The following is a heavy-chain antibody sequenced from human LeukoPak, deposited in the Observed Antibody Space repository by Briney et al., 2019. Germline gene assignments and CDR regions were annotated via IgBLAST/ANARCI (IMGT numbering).Heavy chain of an antibody. Sequence: GRSLRLSCAASGFTFSSYAMHWVRQAPAKGLEWVAVISYDGSNKYYADSVKGRFTISRDNSKNTLYLQMNSLRAEDTAVYYCARDRGYCSGGSCRSSGGMDVWGQGTTVTVSS. V-gene: IGHV3-30-3*01. J-gene: IGHJ6*02. CDR1: GFTFSSYA. CDR2: ISYDGSNK. CDR3: ARDRGYCSGGSCRSSGGMDV. D-gene: IGHD2-15*01.